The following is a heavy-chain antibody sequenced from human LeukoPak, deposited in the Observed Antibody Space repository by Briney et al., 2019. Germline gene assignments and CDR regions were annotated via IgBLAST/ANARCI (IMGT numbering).Heavy chain of an antibody. CDR3: ARDSPGILIFGVVTPN. V-gene: IGHV3-7*05. D-gene: IGHD3-3*01. CDR1: GFIFSSFW. Sequence: GGSLRLSCAASGFIFSSFWMSWVRQAPGKGLEWVAKIRQDGTEEYYVDSVKGRFTISRDNAKNPLFLQMNSLRAEDTAVYYCARDSPGILIFGVVTPNGGPGTLVTVSS. CDR2: IRQDGTEE. J-gene: IGHJ4*02.